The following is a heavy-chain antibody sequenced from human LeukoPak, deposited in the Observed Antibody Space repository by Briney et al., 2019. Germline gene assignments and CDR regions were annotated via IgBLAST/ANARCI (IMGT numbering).Heavy chain of an antibody. V-gene: IGHV4-59*08. CDR2: IYYSGMT. D-gene: IGHD2-15*01. Sequence: SETLSLTCTVSGGSISSYYWSWIRQPPGKGLEWIGYIYYSGMTNYNPSLKSRVTMSVDTSKNQFSLNSNSATAADTAVYYCARRYCSGGSCYPRHFDFWGQGTLVTVSS. J-gene: IGHJ4*02. CDR3: ARRYCSGGSCYPRHFDF. CDR1: GGSISSYY.